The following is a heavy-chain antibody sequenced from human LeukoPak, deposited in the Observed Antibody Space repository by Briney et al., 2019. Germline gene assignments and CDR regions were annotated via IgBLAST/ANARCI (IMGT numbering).Heavy chain of an antibody. CDR1: GGSFSVYY. V-gene: IGHV4-34*01. Sequence: PSETLSLTCAVYGGSFSVYYWSWIRQPPGKGLEWIGEINHSGSTNYNPSLKSRVTISVDTSKNQFSLKLSSVTAADTAVYYCASLSVATIGFDYWGQGTLVTVSS. J-gene: IGHJ4*02. CDR3: ASLSVATIGFDY. CDR2: INHSGST. D-gene: IGHD5-24*01.